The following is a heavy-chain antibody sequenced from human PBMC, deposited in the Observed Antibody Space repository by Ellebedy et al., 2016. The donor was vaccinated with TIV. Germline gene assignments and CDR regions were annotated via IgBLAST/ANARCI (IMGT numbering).Heavy chain of an antibody. J-gene: IGHJ4*02. V-gene: IGHV4-4*07. CDR2: FYTSGST. CDR1: GDSISSYY. Sequence: SETLSLTXSVSGDSISSYYWSWIRQPAGKGLEWIGRFYTSGSTNYNPSLNSRVTMSLDTSNNQFSLKLSSVTAADTAVYYCARGTGGAVRDWGQGTLVTVSS. CDR3: ARGTGGAVRD. D-gene: IGHD3-10*01.